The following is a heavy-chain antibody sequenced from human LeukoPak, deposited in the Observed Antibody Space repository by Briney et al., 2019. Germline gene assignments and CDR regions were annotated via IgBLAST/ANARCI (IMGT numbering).Heavy chain of an antibody. D-gene: IGHD4-17*01. CDR3: AKDTSNGDYVQPPESFGY. J-gene: IGHJ4*02. V-gene: IGHV3-13*01. CDR1: GFTFSSYD. CDR2: IGTAGDT. Sequence: PGGSLRLSCAASGFTFSSYDMHWVRQATGKGLEWVSAIGTAGDTYYPGSVKGRFTISRDNSKNTLYLQMNSLRAEDTAVYYCAKDTSNGDYVQPPESFGYWGQGTLVTVSS.